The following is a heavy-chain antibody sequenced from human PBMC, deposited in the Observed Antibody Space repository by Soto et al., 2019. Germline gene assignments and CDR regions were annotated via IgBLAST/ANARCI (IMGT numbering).Heavy chain of an antibody. CDR2: IWFDGSEE. CDR3: ARTHAQSSGSCLDF. CDR1: GFTFRAYD. Sequence: GGSRILSGATSGFTFRAYDMHWVRQAPGKGLEWVAVIWFDGSEEYYADSVKGRFTVSRDNSKNTAYLIVNNLRAEDTAVYYCARTHAQSSGSCLDFCGHGTLVTVSP. J-gene: IGHJ4*01. V-gene: IGHV3-33*01. D-gene: IGHD3-22*01.